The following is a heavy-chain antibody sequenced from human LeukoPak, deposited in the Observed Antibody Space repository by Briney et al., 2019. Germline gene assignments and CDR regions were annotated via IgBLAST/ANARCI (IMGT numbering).Heavy chain of an antibody. CDR1: GFTFDDYG. CDR3: ASDRLWFGELEPFDY. J-gene: IGHJ4*02. CDR2: INWNGGST. V-gene: IGHV3-20*04. D-gene: IGHD3-10*01. Sequence: GGSLRLSCAASGFTFDDYGMSWVRQAPGKGLEWVSGINWNGGSTGYADSVKGRFTISRDNAKNSLYLQMNSLRAEDTALYYCASDRLWFGELEPFDYWGQGTLVTVSS.